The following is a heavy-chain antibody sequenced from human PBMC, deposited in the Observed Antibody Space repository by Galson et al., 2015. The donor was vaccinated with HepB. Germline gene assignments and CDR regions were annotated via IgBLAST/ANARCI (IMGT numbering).Heavy chain of an antibody. Sequence: QSGAEVKKPGESLRISCKGSGYTFTSYWITWVRQMPGKGLEWMGRLDPSDSYADYSPSFQGHVTISADKSISTAYLQWSSLKASDTAVYYCARPGVGAVVTPYYYGMDVWGQGTTVTVSS. D-gene: IGHD4-23*01. CDR3: ARPGVGAVVTPYYYGMDV. CDR1: GYTFTSYW. J-gene: IGHJ6*02. CDR2: LDPSDSYA. V-gene: IGHV5-10-1*01.